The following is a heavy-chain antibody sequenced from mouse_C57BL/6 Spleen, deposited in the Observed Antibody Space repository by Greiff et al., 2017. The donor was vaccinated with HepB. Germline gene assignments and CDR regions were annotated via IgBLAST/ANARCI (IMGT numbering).Heavy chain of an antibody. CDR3: TRRAAQATPAWFAY. Sequence: VKLQESGAELVRPGASVTLSCKASGYTFTDYEMHWVKQTPVHGLEWIGAIDPETGGTAYNQKFKGKAILTADKSSSTAYMELRSLTSEDSAVYYCTRRAAQATPAWFAYWGQGTLVTVSA. CDR1: GYTFTDYE. V-gene: IGHV1-15*01. CDR2: IDPETGGT. D-gene: IGHD3-2*02. J-gene: IGHJ3*01.